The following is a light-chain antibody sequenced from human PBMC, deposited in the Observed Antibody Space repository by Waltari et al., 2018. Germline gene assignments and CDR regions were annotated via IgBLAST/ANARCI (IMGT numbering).Light chain of an antibody. CDR3: QALGTGAWV. CDR2: QDT. CDR1: ILGNKY. J-gene: IGLJ3*02. Sequence: SYELTQPPSVSVSPGQTASITCSGDILGNKYASWYQQKPGQSPLLDIYQDTKRPSAIPERFSGSKSANAATLTITGTQAVDEADYYCQALGTGAWVFGGGTKLTVL. V-gene: IGLV3-1*01.